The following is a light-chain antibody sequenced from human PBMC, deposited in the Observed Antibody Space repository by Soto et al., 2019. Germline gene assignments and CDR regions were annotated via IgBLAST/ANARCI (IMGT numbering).Light chain of an antibody. Sequence: QSVLTQPRSVSGSPGQSVTISCTGTSSVVGDYNYVSWYQQHPGKAPKLIIFDVTKRPSGVPDRFSGSKSGNTASLTISGLQAEDEADYYCCSYAGSYTYVFXTGTKVTVL. CDR2: DVT. CDR1: SSVVGDYNY. V-gene: IGLV2-11*01. J-gene: IGLJ1*01. CDR3: CSYAGSYTYV.